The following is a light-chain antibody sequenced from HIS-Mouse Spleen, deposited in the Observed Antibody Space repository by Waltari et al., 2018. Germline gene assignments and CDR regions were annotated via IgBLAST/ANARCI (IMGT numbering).Light chain of an antibody. J-gene: IGKJ3*01. CDR1: QDISNY. Sequence: DIQMTQSPSSLSASVGDRVTITCQKSQDISNYLNWYQQKPRKAPKLLIYNASNLETGVPSRFSGSGSETDFTLTISSLQPEDIATYYCQQYDNLHRLTFGPGNKVDIK. V-gene: IGKV1-33*01. CDR2: NAS. CDR3: QQYDNLHRLT.